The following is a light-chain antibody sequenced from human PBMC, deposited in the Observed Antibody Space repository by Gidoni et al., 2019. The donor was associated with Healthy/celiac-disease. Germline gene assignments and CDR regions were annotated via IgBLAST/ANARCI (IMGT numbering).Light chain of an antibody. CDR1: NSNIVAGHA. CDR3: QSYDNSLIDSYV. CDR2: ANS. J-gene: IGLJ1*01. Sequence: QSVLTQPPSVSGAPGQRVTISCTGSNSNIVAGHAVHWYQQLPGPAPQLLIYANSNRPSGVPARFSGSQSGTSASLAITGLQAEDEADYYCQSYDNSLIDSYVFGTGTKITVL. V-gene: IGLV1-40*01.